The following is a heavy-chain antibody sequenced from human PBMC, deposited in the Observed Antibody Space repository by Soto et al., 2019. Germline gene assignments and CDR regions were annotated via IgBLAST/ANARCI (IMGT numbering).Heavy chain of an antibody. Sequence: GASVKVSCKASGYTFTIYGINWVRQAPGQGLEWMGWISPDNGNTNYAQKLQGRVTMTTDTSTSTAYMELRSLRSDDTAVYYCARALGYSGYGGMDVWGQGTTVTVSS. CDR3: ARALGYSGYGGMDV. D-gene: IGHD5-12*01. J-gene: IGHJ6*02. CDR1: GYTFTIYG. V-gene: IGHV1-18*01. CDR2: ISPDNGNT.